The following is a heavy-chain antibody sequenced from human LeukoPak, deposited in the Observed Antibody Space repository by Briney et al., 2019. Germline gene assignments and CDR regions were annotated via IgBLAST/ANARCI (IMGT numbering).Heavy chain of an antibody. CDR3: ARDSFPNYDFWSGLVDY. CDR2: MNPNSGNT. Sequence: ASVKVSCKASGYTFTSYDINWVRQATGQGLEWMGWMNPNSGNTGYAQKFQGRVTMTRNTSISTAYMELSRLRSDDTAVYYCARDSFPNYDFWSGLVDYWGQGTLVTVSS. J-gene: IGHJ4*02. V-gene: IGHV1-8*01. CDR1: GYTFTSYD. D-gene: IGHD3-3*01.